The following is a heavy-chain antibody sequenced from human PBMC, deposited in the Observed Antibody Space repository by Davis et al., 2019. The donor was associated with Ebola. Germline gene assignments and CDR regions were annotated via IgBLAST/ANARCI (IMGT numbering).Heavy chain of an antibody. J-gene: IGHJ4*02. Sequence: GESLKISCAASGFTFSSHWMHWVRQAPGKGLVWVSCINGDGSRTTYADSVKGRFTISRENAKSTLYLQMNSLRAEDTAVYYCVSDTIEGATTFDCWGQGTLVTVSS. CDR1: GFTFSSHW. CDR3: VSDTIEGATTFDC. CDR2: INGDGSRT. V-gene: IGHV3-74*01. D-gene: IGHD1-26*01.